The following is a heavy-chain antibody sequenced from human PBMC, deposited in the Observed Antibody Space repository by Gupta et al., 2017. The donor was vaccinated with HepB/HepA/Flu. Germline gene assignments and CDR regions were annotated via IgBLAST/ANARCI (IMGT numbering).Heavy chain of an antibody. Sequence: QVKMVASGGGVVQPGRSLGVSCAVPGFSLGGYGMHWVRQTPGKGLEWVAVISFDGSETYYADSVKSRFTISRSNSMNTLYLQMNDLRAEDTALYYCARDLSLGTTFPWFDSWGQGTLVTVS. CDR1: GFSLGGYG. V-gene: IGHV3-33*01. CDR3: ARDLSLGTTFPWFDS. J-gene: IGHJ5*01. CDR2: ISFDGSET. D-gene: IGHD1-7*01.